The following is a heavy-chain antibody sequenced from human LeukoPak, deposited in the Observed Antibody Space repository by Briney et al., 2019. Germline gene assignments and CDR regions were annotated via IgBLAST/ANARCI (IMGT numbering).Heavy chain of an antibody. Sequence: PGGSLRLSCAASGFAFSSYAMSWVRQAPGKGLEWVSGISGSGAGTYYADSVKGRFTTSRDNSKNTLLLQMNSLRAEDTAIYYCAKEATYCSGGRCHFDYWGQGTLVTVSS. CDR3: AKEATYCSGGRCHFDY. CDR1: GFAFSSYA. V-gene: IGHV3-23*01. CDR2: ISGSGAGT. J-gene: IGHJ4*02. D-gene: IGHD2-15*01.